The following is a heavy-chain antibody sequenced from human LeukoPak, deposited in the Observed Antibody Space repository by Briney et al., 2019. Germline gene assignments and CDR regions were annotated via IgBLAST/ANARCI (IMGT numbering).Heavy chain of an antibody. J-gene: IGHJ4*02. V-gene: IGHV3-30-3*01. Sequence: PGGSLRLSCAASGFTFSSYAMHWVRQAPGKGLEWVAVISYDGSNKYYADSVKGRFTISRDNSKNTLYLQMNSLRAEDTAVYYCAINFEMAYYAYWGQGTLVTVSS. CDR1: GFTFSSYA. D-gene: IGHD5-24*01. CDR2: ISYDGSNK. CDR3: AINFEMAYYAY.